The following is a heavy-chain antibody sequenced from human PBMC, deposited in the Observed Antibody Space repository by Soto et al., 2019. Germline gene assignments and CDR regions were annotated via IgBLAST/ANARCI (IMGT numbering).Heavy chain of an antibody. CDR3: ARFVGSGNTGGYYYYGMDV. CDR2: IWYDGSNK. V-gene: IGHV3-33*01. Sequence: PGGSLRLSCAASGFTFSSYGMHWVRQAPGKGLEWVAVIWYDGSNKYYADSVKGRFTISRDNSKNTLYLQMNSLRAEDTAVYYCARFVGSGNTGGYYYYGMDVWGKGTTVTVSS. D-gene: IGHD3-3*01. J-gene: IGHJ6*04. CDR1: GFTFSSYG.